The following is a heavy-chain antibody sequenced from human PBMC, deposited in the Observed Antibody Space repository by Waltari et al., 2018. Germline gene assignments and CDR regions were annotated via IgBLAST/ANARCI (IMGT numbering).Heavy chain of an antibody. Sequence: EVNLVESGGGLVQPGGSLRLSCAASGFMFTSYDMSWFRQAPGKGLGLVSYSRSWVTTICYAYSWNGEFPNSSANVEYSLYLRMDSLGVESTVLKYCVKVVNFEATANFDSRGKPHWDEGTLVTVSA. D-gene: IGHD3-22*01. CDR1: GFMFTSYD. CDR2: SRSWVTTI. V-gene: IGHV3-48*03. J-gene: IGHJ4*02. CDR3: VKVVNFEATANFDSRGKPH.